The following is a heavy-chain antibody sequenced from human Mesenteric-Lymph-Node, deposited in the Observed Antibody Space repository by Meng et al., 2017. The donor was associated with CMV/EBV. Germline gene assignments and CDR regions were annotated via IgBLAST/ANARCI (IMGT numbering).Heavy chain of an antibody. V-gene: IGHV4-61*01. J-gene: IGHJ6*02. Sequence: GSLRLSCTVSGGSISSSSYYWTWIRQPPGKGLEWIGYFYYTGYTNYNPSLKSRATISADTSKNQFSLKLSSVTAADTAVYYCATGTYYCSTTSCYPDVWGQGTTVTSP. CDR3: ATGTYYCSTTSCYPDV. CDR1: GGSISSSSYY. CDR2: FYYTGYT. D-gene: IGHD2-2*01.